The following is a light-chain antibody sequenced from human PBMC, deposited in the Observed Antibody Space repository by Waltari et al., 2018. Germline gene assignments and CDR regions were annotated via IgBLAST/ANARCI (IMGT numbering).Light chain of an antibody. CDR2: AAS. V-gene: IGKV1-39*01. CDR3: QQSFLSPYT. CDR1: QNVDRY. Sequence: DIQLTQSPSSLAASTGDRVTITCRASQNVDRYLHWYQQTPGKAPRLLIYAASTVQTGVPSRFGGSGSGTDFTLTINSLQPEDSATDFCQQSFLSPYTFGQGTKLEIK. J-gene: IGKJ2*01.